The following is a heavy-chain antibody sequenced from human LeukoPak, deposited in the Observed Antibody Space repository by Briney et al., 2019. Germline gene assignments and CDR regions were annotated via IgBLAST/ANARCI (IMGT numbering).Heavy chain of an antibody. CDR2: IYYSGST. CDR1: GGSISGSSYY. D-gene: IGHD6-19*01. V-gene: IGHV4-39*01. J-gene: IGHJ5*02. Sequence: PSETLSLTCTVSGGSISGSSYYWGWIRQPPGKGLEWIGSIYYSGSTYYNPSLKSRVTISVDTSKNQFSLKLSSVTAADTSVYYCARQPSSGWLYNWFDPWGQGTLVTVSS. CDR3: ARQPSSGWLYNWFDP.